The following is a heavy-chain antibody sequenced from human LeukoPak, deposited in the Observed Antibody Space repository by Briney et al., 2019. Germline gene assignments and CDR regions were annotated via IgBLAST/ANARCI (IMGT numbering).Heavy chain of an antibody. CDR2: INPNSGGT. V-gene: IGHV1-2*02. Sequence: ASVTVSCNVSGYTFSVYYMHWVRQAPGQGLEWMGWINPNSGGTNYAQKFQGRVTMTRDTSISTAYMELSRLRSDDTAVYYCARELNYDSSGYHFFIWGQGTLVTVSS. CDR3: ARELNYDSSGYHFFI. D-gene: IGHD3-22*01. J-gene: IGHJ4*02. CDR1: GYTFSVYY.